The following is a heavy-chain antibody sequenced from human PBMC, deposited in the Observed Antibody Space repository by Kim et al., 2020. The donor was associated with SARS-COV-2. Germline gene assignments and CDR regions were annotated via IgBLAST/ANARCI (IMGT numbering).Heavy chain of an antibody. CDR1: GFTFSSYG. CDR3: PKKTTCSSGWYFDF. CDR2: ISASGAST. Sequence: GGSLRLSCVASGFTFSSYGMSWVRQAPGKGLEWVSTISASGASTFYADSVKGRFTVSRDSSKSTLFLQMNSLTVEDTAVYYCPKKTTCSSGWYFDFWGQETLVTVSS. J-gene: IGHJ4*02. D-gene: IGHD6-19*01. V-gene: IGHV3-23*01.